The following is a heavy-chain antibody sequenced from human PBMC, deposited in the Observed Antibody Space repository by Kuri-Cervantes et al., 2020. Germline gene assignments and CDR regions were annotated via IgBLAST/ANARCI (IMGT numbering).Heavy chain of an antibody. J-gene: IGHJ4*02. D-gene: IGHD3-9*01. CDR1: GFTFSSYS. CDR3: ARERPLLRYFEN. Sequence: GGSLRLSCAASGFTFSSYSMNWVRQAPGKGLEWVSSISSSSSYIYYADSVKGRFTISRDNAKNSLYLQMNSLRAEDTALYHCARERPLLRYFENWGQGTLVTVSS. CDR2: ISSSSSYI. V-gene: IGHV3-21*04.